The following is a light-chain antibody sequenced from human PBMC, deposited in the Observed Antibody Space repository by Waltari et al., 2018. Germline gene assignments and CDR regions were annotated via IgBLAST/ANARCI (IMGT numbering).Light chain of an antibody. Sequence: DIQMTQSPSSLSASVGDRVTITCQASQDISNYLNWYQQKPGKAPKLLIYDASNLETGVPSRFSGSGSGTDFTFTISSLQPEDIATYYYQQYDNLLGTWTFGQGTKVEIK. CDR1: QDISNY. V-gene: IGKV1-33*01. J-gene: IGKJ1*01. CDR2: DAS. CDR3: QQYDNLLGTWT.